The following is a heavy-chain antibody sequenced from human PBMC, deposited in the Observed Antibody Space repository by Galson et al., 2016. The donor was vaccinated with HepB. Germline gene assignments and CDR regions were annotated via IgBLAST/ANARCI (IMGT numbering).Heavy chain of an antibody. CDR3: ARVSGESGPDY. Sequence: SLRLSCAASGFTFSSYGMHWVRQAPGKGLEWVAVIWYDGSNKYYADSVKGRFTISRDNSKNTLYRQMNSLRAEDTAVYYCARVSGESGPDYWGQGTLVTVSS. V-gene: IGHV3-33*01. D-gene: IGHD3-10*01. J-gene: IGHJ4*02. CDR1: GFTFSSYG. CDR2: IWYDGSNK.